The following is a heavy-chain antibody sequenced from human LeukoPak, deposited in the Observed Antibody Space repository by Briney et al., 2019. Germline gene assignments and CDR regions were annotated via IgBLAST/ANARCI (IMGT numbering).Heavy chain of an antibody. CDR1: GFTFSSYS. CDR2: ISSSSSTI. D-gene: IGHD6-13*01. Sequence: GGSLRLSCAASGFTFSSYSMNWVRQAPGKGLEWVSYISSSSSTIYYADSVKGRFTISRDNAKNSLYLQMNSLRAEDTAVYYCARTNGPDGYSSSWYGYSSGWSYYYWGQGTLVTVSS. V-gene: IGHV3-48*04. J-gene: IGHJ4*02. CDR3: ARTNGPDGYSSSWYGYSSGWSYYY.